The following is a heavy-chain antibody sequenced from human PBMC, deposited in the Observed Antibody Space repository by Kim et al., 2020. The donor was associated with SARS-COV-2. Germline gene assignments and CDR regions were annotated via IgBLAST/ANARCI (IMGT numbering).Heavy chain of an antibody. CDR3: AKESGSDYYSGMDV. D-gene: IGHD3-10*01. CDR1: GFTFSSYA. V-gene: IGHV3-23*01. Sequence: GGSLRLSCAASGFTFSSYAMSWVRQAPGKGLEWVSAISGSGGSTYYADSVKGRFTISRDNSKNTLYLQMNSLRAEDTAGYYCAKESGSDYYSGMDVWGQGTTVTVSS. CDR2: ISGSGGST. J-gene: IGHJ6*02.